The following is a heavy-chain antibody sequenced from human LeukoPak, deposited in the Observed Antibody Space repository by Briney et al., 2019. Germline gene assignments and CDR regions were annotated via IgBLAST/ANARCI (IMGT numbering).Heavy chain of an antibody. V-gene: IGHV3-23*01. CDR3: AKAFRDYVPFDY. CDR2: INDGGDST. J-gene: IGHJ4*02. CDR1: GFTFSNYA. D-gene: IGHD4-17*01. Sequence: GGSLRLSCASSGFTFSNYAMSWVRQAPGKGLEWVSTINDGGDSTYYADSVKGRFTISRDNSKNTLYLQMNSLRAEDTAVYYCAKAFRDYVPFDYWGQGTLVTVSS.